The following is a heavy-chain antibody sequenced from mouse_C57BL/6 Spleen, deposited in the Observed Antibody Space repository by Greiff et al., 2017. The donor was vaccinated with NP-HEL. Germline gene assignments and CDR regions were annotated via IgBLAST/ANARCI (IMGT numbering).Heavy chain of an antibody. CDR1: GYTFTSYW. Sequence: VQLQQPGAELVKPGASVKVSCKASGYTFTSYWMHWVKQRPGQGLEWIGRIHPSDSDTNYNQQFKGKATLTVDKSSSTAYMQLSSLTSEDSAVYYCASVITTVVDWYFDVWGTGTTVTVSS. J-gene: IGHJ1*03. CDR2: IHPSDSDT. V-gene: IGHV1-74*01. D-gene: IGHD1-1*01. CDR3: ASVITTVVDWYFDV.